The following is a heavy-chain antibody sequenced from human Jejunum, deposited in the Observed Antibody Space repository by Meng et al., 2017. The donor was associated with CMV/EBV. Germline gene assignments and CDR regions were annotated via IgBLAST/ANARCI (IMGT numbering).Heavy chain of an antibody. J-gene: IGHJ4*02. V-gene: IGHV2-5*01. D-gene: IGHD3-10*01. CDR3: ADRFRGRNNYLDY. CDR2: SYWNDSD. Sequence: SVYSISTTEVGGCWCCQHAGKARECLAVSYWNDSDRYNPALKIRLTITKGTAKDQVVIAMTNREPEDKASYYCADRFRGRNNYLDYWGQGTLVTVSS. CDR1: VYSISTTEVG.